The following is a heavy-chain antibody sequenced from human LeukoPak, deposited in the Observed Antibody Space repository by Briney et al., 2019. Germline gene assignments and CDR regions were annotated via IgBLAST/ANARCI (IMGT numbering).Heavy chain of an antibody. CDR2: IYHSGST. J-gene: IGHJ3*02. CDR3: VRDRGSGWYDDAFEI. D-gene: IGHD6-19*01. Sequence: PSETLSLTCTVSGYSISSGYYWGWIRQPPGKGLEWIGSIYHSGSTYYNPSLKSRVTISVDTSKNQFSLKLSSVTAADTAVYYCVRDRGSGWYDDAFEIWGQGTMVTVSS. V-gene: IGHV4-38-2*02. CDR1: GYSISSGYY.